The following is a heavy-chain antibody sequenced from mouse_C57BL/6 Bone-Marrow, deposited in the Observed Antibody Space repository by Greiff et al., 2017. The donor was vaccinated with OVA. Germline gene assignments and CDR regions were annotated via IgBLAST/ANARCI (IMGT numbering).Heavy chain of an antibody. D-gene: IGHD5-1*01. CDR1: GFTFSSYT. CDR3: ARRTPYAMDY. Sequence: EVMLVESGGGLVKPGGSLKLSCAASGFTFSSYTMSWVRQTPEKRLEWVATISGGGGNTYYPDSVKGRFTISRDNAKNTLYLQMSSLRSEDTALYYCARRTPYAMDYWGQGTSVTVSS. J-gene: IGHJ4*01. V-gene: IGHV5-9*01. CDR2: ISGGGGNT.